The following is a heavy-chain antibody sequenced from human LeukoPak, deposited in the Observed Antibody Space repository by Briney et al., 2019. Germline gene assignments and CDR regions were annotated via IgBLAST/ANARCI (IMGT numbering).Heavy chain of an antibody. D-gene: IGHD2-2*01. CDR2: IYSGGST. J-gene: IGHJ6*02. CDR3: ARGLEDIVVVPAARAYYYYGMDV. Sequence: GGSLRLSCAASGSTVSSNYMSWVRQAPGKGLEWVSVIYSGGSTYYADSVKGRFTISRDNSKNTLYLQMNSLRAEDTAVYYCARGLEDIVVVPAARAYYYYGMDVWGQGTTVTVSS. V-gene: IGHV3-66*02. CDR1: GSTVSSNY.